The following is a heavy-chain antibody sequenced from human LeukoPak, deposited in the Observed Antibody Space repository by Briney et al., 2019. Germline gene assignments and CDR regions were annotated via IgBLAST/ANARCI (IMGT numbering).Heavy chain of an antibody. CDR2: INPNSGGT. CDR3: ARDEGLWFGEYYFDY. D-gene: IGHD3-10*01. V-gene: IGHV1-2*02. CDR1: GYTFTGYY. J-gene: IGHJ4*02. Sequence: ASVKVSCKASGYTFTGYYMHWVRQAPGQGLEWMGWINPNSGGTNYAQKFQGRVTMTRDTSISTAYMELSRPRSDDTAVYYCARDEGLWFGEYYFDYWGQGTLVTVSS.